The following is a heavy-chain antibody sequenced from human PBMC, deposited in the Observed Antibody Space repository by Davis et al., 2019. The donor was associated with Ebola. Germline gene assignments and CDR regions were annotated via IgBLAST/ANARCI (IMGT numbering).Heavy chain of an antibody. CDR1: GGTFSSYA. J-gene: IGHJ5*02. CDR2: IIPIFGTA. CDR3: ARAVGYCSSTSCYLSWFDP. Sequence: SVKVSCKASGGTFSSYAISWVRQAPGQGLEWMGGIIPIFGTANYAQKFQGRVTITADESTSTAYMELSSLRSEDTAVYYCARAVGYCSSTSCYLSWFDPWGQGTLVTVSS. D-gene: IGHD2-2*01. V-gene: IGHV1-69*13.